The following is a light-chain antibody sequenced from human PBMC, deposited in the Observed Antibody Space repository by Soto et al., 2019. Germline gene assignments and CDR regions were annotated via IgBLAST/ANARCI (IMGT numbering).Light chain of an antibody. J-gene: IGKJ5*01. V-gene: IGKV3-11*01. CDR2: GSS. CDR1: ESVDDY. Sequence: EIVLSQSPGILSLSPGDTATLSCRASESVDDYLAWYQQKPGQAHRLLIYGSSNRTTGVPVRFSGSGSWTDFTPTINSLEPEDFAVYYCQQRSNWPPPITFGQGTRLEIK. CDR3: QQRSNWPPPIT.